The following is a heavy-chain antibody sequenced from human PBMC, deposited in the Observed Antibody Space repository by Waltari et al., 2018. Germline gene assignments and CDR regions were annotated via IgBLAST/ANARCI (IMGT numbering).Heavy chain of an antibody. CDR1: GGSFSGYY. CDR2: INHNGST. J-gene: IGHJ4*02. D-gene: IGHD6-13*01. V-gene: IGHV4-34*01. CDR3: ARGRSIAAAGTKYYLDY. Sequence: QVQLQQWGAGLLKPSETLSLTCAVYGGSFSGYYWSWIRQPPGKGLEWIGEINHNGSTNYTPSLKSRVTISVDTSKNQFSLKLSAVTAADTAVYYCARGRSIAAAGTKYYLDYWGQGTLVTVSS.